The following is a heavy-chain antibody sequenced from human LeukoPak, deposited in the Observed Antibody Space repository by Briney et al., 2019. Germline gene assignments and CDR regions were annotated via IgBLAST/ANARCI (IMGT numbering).Heavy chain of an antibody. V-gene: IGHV4-59*01. J-gene: IGHJ5*02. CDR1: GSTISSYY. D-gene: IGHD3-22*01. CDR2: IYYSGST. CDR3: ARDSSGYYWWFDP. Sequence: HSETLSLTCTGSGSTISSYYWSWIRQPPGKGLEWIGYIYYSGSTNYDSSLQSRVTISVDTSKNQFSLKLSSVTAADTAVYYCARDSSGYYWWFDPWGQGTLVTVSS.